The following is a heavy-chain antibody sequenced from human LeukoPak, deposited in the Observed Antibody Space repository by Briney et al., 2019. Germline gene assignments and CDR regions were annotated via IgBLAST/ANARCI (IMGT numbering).Heavy chain of an antibody. CDR2: IHRDGSSP. CDR3: ARAGDADFDY. D-gene: IGHD5-24*01. V-gene: IGHV3-74*01. CDR1: GFTFSSHW. Sequence: GGSLRLSCAASGFTFSSHWMHWVRQGPGKGLVWVSRIHRDGSSPSYADSVKGRFTITRDNAKNTVYLQMNSLRAEDTAVYYCARAGDADFDYWGQGTLVTVSS. J-gene: IGHJ4*02.